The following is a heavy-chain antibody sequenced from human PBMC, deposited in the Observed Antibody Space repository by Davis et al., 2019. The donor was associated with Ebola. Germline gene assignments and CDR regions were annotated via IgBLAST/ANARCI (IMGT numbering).Heavy chain of an antibody. V-gene: IGHV1-18*01. Sequence: AASVKVSCKASGYSFTTYGITWVRQAPGQRLEWMGWISAYSGSPNYAHNLQGRVTMTKETSTITAYMELRNLTSDDTAVYYCARGLAAAGLDSWGQGTLVTVSS. D-gene: IGHD6-13*01. CDR1: GYSFTTYG. CDR3: ARGLAAAGLDS. J-gene: IGHJ5*01. CDR2: ISAYSGSP.